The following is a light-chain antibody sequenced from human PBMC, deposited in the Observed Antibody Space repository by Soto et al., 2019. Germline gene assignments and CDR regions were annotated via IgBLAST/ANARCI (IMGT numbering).Light chain of an antibody. J-gene: IGKJ5*01. Sequence: VLTQSRATLSMAPGERGTLSWRASQSVSTSYLAWHPQKPGQAPRLLIYGASSRATGIPDRFSGSGSGTDFTLTISRLEPEDFAVYYCQQYGSSPLITFGQGTRLEIK. CDR1: QSVSTSY. CDR2: GAS. V-gene: IGKV3-20*01. CDR3: QQYGSSPLIT.